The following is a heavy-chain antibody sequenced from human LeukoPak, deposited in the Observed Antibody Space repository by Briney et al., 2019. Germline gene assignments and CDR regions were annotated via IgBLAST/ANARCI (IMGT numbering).Heavy chain of an antibody. D-gene: IGHD2-2*02. CDR3: ARDPENCSSTSCYTVYFQH. CDR1: GFTFSSYS. V-gene: IGHV3-48*01. J-gene: IGHJ1*01. Sequence: GGSLRLSCAASGFTFSSYSMNWVRQAPGKGLEWVSYISSSSSTIYYADSVKGRFTISRDNAKNSLYLQMNSLRAEDTAVYYCARDPENCSSTSCYTVYFQHWARAPWSPSPQ. CDR2: ISSSSSTI.